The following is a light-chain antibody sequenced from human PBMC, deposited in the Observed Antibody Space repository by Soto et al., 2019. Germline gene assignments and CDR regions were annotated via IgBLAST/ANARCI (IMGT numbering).Light chain of an antibody. CDR2: DVS. CDR1: SSDVGGYNH. V-gene: IGLV2-14*01. CDR3: KSSTAGFTYV. J-gene: IGLJ1*01. Sequence: QSALAQPASVSGSPGQSITISCTGTSSDVGGYNHVSWYQQHPGKAPKLMIYDVSSRPSGVSNRFSGSKSGNTASLTISGLQAEDEADYYCKSSTAGFTYVFGTGTKVTVL.